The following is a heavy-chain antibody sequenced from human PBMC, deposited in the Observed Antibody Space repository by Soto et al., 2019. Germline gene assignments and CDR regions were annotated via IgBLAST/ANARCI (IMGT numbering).Heavy chain of an antibody. Sequence: ASVKVSCKASGYTFTSYAMHWVRQAPGQRLEWMGWINAGNGNTKYSQKFQGRVTITRDTSASTAYMELSSLRSEDTAVYYCARGGQAVRYYYGMDVWGQGTTVTVS. CDR2: INAGNGNT. CDR3: ARGGQAVRYYYGMDV. V-gene: IGHV1-3*01. CDR1: GYTFTSYA. D-gene: IGHD4-4*01. J-gene: IGHJ6*02.